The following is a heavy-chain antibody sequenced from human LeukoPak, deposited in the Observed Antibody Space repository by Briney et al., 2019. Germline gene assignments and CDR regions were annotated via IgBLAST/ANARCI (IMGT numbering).Heavy chain of an antibody. CDR1: GFTFSSYW. Sequence: GGSLRLSCAAYGFTFSSYWMHLVRQAPGKGLVWVSRINSDGSSTNYADSVKGRFTISRDNAKNTLYLQMNSLRAEDTAVYYCVKSSGSFVWGQGTLVTVAS. V-gene: IGHV3-74*01. D-gene: IGHD5-12*01. J-gene: IGHJ4*02. CDR3: VKSSGSFV. CDR2: INSDGSST.